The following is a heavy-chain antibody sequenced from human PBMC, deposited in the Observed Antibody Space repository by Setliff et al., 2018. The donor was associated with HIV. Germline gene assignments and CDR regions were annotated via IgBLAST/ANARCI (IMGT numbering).Heavy chain of an antibody. CDR2: IYYSGST. J-gene: IGHJ4*02. D-gene: IGHD3-22*01. CDR3: ARGYYDSNVYYFPGY. Sequence: PSETLSLTCTVSGGSISGYYWSWIRQPSGKGLEWIGYIYYSGSTNYNPSLKSRVTISVDTSKNQFSLKLSSVTAADTAIYYCARGYYDSNVYYFPGYWGQGTLVTVSS. CDR1: GGSISGYY. V-gene: IGHV4-59*01.